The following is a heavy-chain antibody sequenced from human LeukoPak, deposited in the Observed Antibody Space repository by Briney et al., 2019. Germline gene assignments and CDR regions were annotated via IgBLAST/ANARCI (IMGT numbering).Heavy chain of an antibody. Sequence: GASVKVSCKASGYTFTSYDINWVRQATGQGLEWMGWMNPNSGNTGYAQKFQGRVTMTRNTSISTAYMELSSLRSEDTAVYYCARGYLGNWFDGYNPLDYWGQGTLVTVSS. D-gene: IGHD5-24*01. CDR2: MNPNSGNT. CDR3: ARGYLGNWFDGYNPLDY. J-gene: IGHJ4*02. CDR1: GYTFTSYD. V-gene: IGHV1-8*01.